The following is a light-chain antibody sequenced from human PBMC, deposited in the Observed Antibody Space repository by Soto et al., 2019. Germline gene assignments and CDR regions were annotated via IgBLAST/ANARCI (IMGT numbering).Light chain of an antibody. CDR2: DVS. CDR1: SSDVGGYNY. Sequence: QSALTQPRSVSGSPGQSVTISCTGTSSDVGGYNYVSWYQQHPGKAPKLMIYDVSKRPSGVPDRFSGSKSGNTASLTISGLKAEDEADYYCCSYAGVSTFVVFGGGTKLTVL. V-gene: IGLV2-11*01. CDR3: CSYAGVSTFVV. J-gene: IGLJ2*01.